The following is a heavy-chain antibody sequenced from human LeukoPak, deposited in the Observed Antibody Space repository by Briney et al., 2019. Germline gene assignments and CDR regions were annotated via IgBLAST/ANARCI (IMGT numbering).Heavy chain of an antibody. CDR2: TYYRSKWYN. J-gene: IGHJ5*02. Sequence: SQTLSLTCAISGDSVSSNSAAWNWIRQSPSRGLEWLGRTYYRSKWYNDYAVSVKSRITINPDTSKNQFSLQLNSATPEDTAVYYCARGGPITMIPGNWFDPWGQGTLVTVSS. D-gene: IGHD3-22*01. CDR1: GDSVSSNSAA. CDR3: ARGGPITMIPGNWFDP. V-gene: IGHV6-1*01.